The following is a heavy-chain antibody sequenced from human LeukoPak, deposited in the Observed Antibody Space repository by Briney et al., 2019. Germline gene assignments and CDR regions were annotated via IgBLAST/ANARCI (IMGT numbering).Heavy chain of an antibody. Sequence: GGSLRLSCAASGFTFSSYWMHWVRQAPGEGLVWVSRINSDGSSTSYADSVKGRFTISRDNAKNTLYLQMNSLRAEDTAVYYCARAAEEYYYDSSGHNWFDPWGQGTLVTVSS. V-gene: IGHV3-74*01. J-gene: IGHJ5*02. CDR2: INSDGSST. CDR1: GFTFSSYW. D-gene: IGHD3-22*01. CDR3: ARAAEEYYYDSSGHNWFDP.